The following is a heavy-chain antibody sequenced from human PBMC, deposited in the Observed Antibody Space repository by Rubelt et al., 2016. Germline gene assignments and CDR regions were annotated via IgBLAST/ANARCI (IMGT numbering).Heavy chain of an antibody. D-gene: IGHD6-13*01. Sequence: WVRQAPGQGLEWMGWINPNSGGTNYAQKLQGRVTMTTDTSTSTAYMELRSLRSDDTAVYYCARDRKVAAAGVGWFDPWGQGTLVTVSS. J-gene: IGHJ5*02. V-gene: IGHV1-18*01. CDR3: ARDRKVAAAGVGWFDP. CDR2: INPNSGGT.